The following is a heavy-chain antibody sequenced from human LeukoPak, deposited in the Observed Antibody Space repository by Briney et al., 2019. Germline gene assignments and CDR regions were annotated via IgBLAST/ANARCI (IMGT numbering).Heavy chain of an antibody. V-gene: IGHV1-69*04. Sequence: ASVKVSCKASGGTFSSYAISWVRQAPGQGLEWMGRIIPILGTANYAQKFQGRVTITADKSTSTAYMELSSLRSEDTAVYYCARVRLMGYDFWSGYLDWFDPWGQGTLVTVSS. J-gene: IGHJ5*02. CDR3: ARVRLMGYDFWSGYLDWFDP. CDR1: GGTFSSYA. D-gene: IGHD3-3*01. CDR2: IIPILGTA.